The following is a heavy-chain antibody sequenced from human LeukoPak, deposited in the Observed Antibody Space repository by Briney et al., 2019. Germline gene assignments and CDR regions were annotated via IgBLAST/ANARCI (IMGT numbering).Heavy chain of an antibody. CDR3: ARDGNYYGSGSYYNIDY. Sequence: ASVKVSCKASGYTFTSYDINWVRQATGQGLEWMGWMNPNSGNTGYPQKFRGRVTMTRNTSISTAYMELSSLRSEDTAVYYCARDGNYYGSGSYYNIDYWRQGTLVTVSS. CDR1: GYTFTSYD. CDR2: MNPNSGNT. V-gene: IGHV1-8*01. D-gene: IGHD3-10*01. J-gene: IGHJ4*02.